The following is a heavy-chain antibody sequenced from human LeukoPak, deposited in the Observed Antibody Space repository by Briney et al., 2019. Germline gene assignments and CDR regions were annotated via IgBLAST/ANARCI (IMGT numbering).Heavy chain of an antibody. D-gene: IGHD6-13*01. V-gene: IGHV3-30-3*01. CDR3: ARDWSGYSSSWSFDY. J-gene: IGHJ4*02. Sequence: GGSLRLSCAASEFTFGDYAIHWVRQAPGKGLEWVAVISYDGSNQYYADSVKGRFTISRDNSKNTLYLQMNSLRAEDTAVYYCARDWSGYSSSWSFDYWGQGTLVTVSS. CDR2: ISYDGSNQ. CDR1: EFTFGDYA.